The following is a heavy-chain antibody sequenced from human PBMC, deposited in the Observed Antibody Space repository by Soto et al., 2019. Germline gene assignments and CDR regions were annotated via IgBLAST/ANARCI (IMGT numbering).Heavy chain of an antibody. V-gene: IGHV4-30-2*01. Sequence: QLQLQESGSGLVKPSQTLSLTCAVSGGSISSGGYSWSWIRQPPGKGLEWIGYIYHSGSTYYNPSLKSRFTISEDSSKILFSLKLSFGPPADTAVYSCPRLPSPGGKGPLVTVSS. CDR2: IYHSGST. J-gene: IGHJ5*02. CDR3: PRLPSP. CDR1: GGSISSGGYS.